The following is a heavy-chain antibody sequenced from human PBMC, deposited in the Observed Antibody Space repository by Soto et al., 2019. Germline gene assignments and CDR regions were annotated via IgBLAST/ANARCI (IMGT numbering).Heavy chain of an antibody. Sequence: GGSLRLSCAASGLTFSNYAMHWVRQAPGKGLEWVTMISHNVSIQFYADSVKGRFTISRDNAKNSLYLQMNSLRDEDTAVYYCAREPRYYYDSSGYLNWFDPWGQGTLVTVS. D-gene: IGHD3-22*01. CDR1: GLTFSNYA. V-gene: IGHV3-30*04. J-gene: IGHJ5*02. CDR2: ISHNVSIQ. CDR3: AREPRYYYDSSGYLNWFDP.